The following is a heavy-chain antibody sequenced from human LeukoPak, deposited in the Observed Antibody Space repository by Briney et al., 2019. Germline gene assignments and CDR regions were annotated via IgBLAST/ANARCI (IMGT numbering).Heavy chain of an antibody. V-gene: IGHV5-51*01. D-gene: IGHD1-1*01. CDR3: ARATCTGSPCYSDY. Sequence: PGESLKISCKGSGYSFGNYWIGWVRQMPGKGLEWMGIIYPGDSDTRYSPSFQGQVTISADKSINTAYLQWSSLKASDTAMYYCARATCTGSPCYSDYWGQGTLVTVSS. CDR2: IYPGDSDT. J-gene: IGHJ4*02. CDR1: GYSFGNYW.